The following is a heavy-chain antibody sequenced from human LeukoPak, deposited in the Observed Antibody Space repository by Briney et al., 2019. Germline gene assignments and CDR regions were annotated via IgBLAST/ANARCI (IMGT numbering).Heavy chain of an antibody. CDR2: MSSSGSYI. CDR1: GFTFSSYS. D-gene: IGHD1-26*01. J-gene: IGHJ4*02. Sequence: GGSLRLSCAASGFTFSSYSMNWVRQAPGKGLEWVSSMSSSGSYIYYADSVKGRFTISRDNAKNSLYLQMNSLRAEDTAVYYCARGVRGSLGYWGQETLVTVSS. CDR3: ARGVRGSLGY. V-gene: IGHV3-21*01.